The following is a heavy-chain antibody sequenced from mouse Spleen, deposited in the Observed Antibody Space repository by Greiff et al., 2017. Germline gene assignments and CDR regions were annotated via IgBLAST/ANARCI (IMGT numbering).Heavy chain of an antibody. CDR1: GFTFSDYG. Sequence: EVQGVGSGGGLVKPGGSLKLSCAASGFTFSDYGMHWVRQAPEKGLEWVAYISSGSSTIYYADTVKGRFTISRDNAKNTLFLQMTSLRSEDTAMYYCARRTYYYAMDYWGQGTSVTVSS. V-gene: IGHV5-17*01. J-gene: IGHJ4*01. CDR2: ISSGSSTI. CDR3: ARRTYYYAMDY.